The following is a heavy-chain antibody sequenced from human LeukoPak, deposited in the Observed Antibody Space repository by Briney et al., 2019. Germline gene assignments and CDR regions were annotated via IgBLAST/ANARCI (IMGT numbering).Heavy chain of an antibody. CDR2: IYTSGNT. Sequence: SETLSLTCTVSGGSISSNSYYWSWVRQPAGKGLEWIGRIYTSGNTNYNPSLKSRVTISVDTSKNQFSLKLSSVTAADTAVYYCARDVFWQGGFDPWGQGTLVTVSS. D-gene: IGHD2/OR15-2a*01. V-gene: IGHV4-61*02. J-gene: IGHJ5*02. CDR3: ARDVFWQGGFDP. CDR1: GGSISSNSYY.